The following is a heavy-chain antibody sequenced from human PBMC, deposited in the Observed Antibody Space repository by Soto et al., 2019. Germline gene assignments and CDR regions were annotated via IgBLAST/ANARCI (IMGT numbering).Heavy chain of an antibody. D-gene: IGHD3-10*01. J-gene: IGHJ5*02. CDR3: ARGPRMAMVRGVPNWFDP. CDR1: GFTFSSYS. V-gene: IGHV3-21*01. Sequence: EVQLVESGGGLVKPGGSLRLSCAASGFTFSSYSMNWVRQAPGKGLEWVSSISSSSSYIYYADSVKGRFTISRDNAKNSLYLQMNSLRAEDTAVYYCARGPRMAMVRGVPNWFDPWGQGTLVTVSS. CDR2: ISSSSSYI.